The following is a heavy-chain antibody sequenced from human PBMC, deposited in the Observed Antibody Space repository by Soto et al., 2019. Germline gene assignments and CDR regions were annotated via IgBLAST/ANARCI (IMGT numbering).Heavy chain of an antibody. CDR2: IDGSGGTT. CDR3: ARENFAAALSGDV. D-gene: IGHD6-13*01. CDR1: GVPFSSTD. J-gene: IGHJ6*02. V-gene: IGHV3-23*01. Sequence: PGGSLRLSCAASGVPFSSTDMTWVRQAPGKGLDWVSTIDGSGGTTYYADSVKGRFTISRDNAKNSLYLQMNSLRAEDTAVYYCARENFAAALSGDVRGQGTTVTLSS.